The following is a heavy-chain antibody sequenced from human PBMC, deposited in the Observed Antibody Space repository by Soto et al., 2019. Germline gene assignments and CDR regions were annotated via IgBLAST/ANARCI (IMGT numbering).Heavy chain of an antibody. D-gene: IGHD6-19*01. V-gene: IGHV1-18*01. CDR3: ARERAKKQWLDYGMDV. CDR1: GYTFTSYG. CDR2: ISAYNGNT. Sequence: ASVKVSCKASGYTFTSYGISWVRQAPGQGLEWMGWISAYNGNTNYAQKLQGRVTMTTDTSTSTAYMELRSLRSDDTAVYYCARERAKKQWLDYGMDVWGQGTTVTVS. J-gene: IGHJ6*02.